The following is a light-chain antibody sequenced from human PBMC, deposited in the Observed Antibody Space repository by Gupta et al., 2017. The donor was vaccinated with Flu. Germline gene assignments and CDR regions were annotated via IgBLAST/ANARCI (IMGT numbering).Light chain of an antibody. Sequence: QSVLTQPPSASGTPGQRVTISCSGSSSNIGPNTVSWYQHLPGTAPKLFIYINGQRPSAVPARFSGSKAATSASLAISGVQAEDEADYYCAARDASINGVIFGGGTRLTVL. CDR3: AARDASINGVI. J-gene: IGLJ2*01. CDR2: ING. V-gene: IGLV1-44*01. CDR1: SSNIGPNT.